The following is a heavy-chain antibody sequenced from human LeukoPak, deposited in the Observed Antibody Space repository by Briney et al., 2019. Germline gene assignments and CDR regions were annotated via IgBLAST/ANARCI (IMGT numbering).Heavy chain of an antibody. D-gene: IGHD3-22*01. V-gene: IGHV1-8*03. CDR3: AREDYYDSGSSDY. Sequence: ASVKVSCKASGYTFTSYGLSWVRQAPGQGLEWMGWINPNSGGTNYAQKFQGRVTITRNTSISTAYMELSSLRSEDTAIYYCAREDYYDSGSSDYWGQGTLVTVSS. J-gene: IGHJ4*02. CDR1: GYTFTSYG. CDR2: INPNSGGT.